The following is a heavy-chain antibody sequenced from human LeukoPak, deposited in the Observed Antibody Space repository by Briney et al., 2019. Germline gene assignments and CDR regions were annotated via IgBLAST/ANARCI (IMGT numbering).Heavy chain of an antibody. J-gene: IGHJ4*02. V-gene: IGHV1-46*01. Sequence: ASVKVSCKASGYTITNNYMHWVRQAPGQGLEWMGVINPSGTGTSYAQKFQGRITMSRDTSTSTVYMELSSLRSEDTAFYYCAAELYGGIFGHCCSFAYWGQGTLVTVSS. CDR2: INPSGTGT. CDR3: AAELYGGIFGHCCSFAY. CDR1: GYTITNNY. D-gene: IGHD3/OR15-3a*01.